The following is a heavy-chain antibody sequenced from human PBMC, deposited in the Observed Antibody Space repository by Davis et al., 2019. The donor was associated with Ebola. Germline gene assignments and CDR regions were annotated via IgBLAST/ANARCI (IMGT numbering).Heavy chain of an antibody. CDR3: ARVRGPSFFDY. Sequence: PGGSLRLSCAASGFTFSSYAMHWVRQAPGKGLEYVSAISSNGGSTYYANSVKGRFTISRDNSKNTLYLQMGSLRAEDMAVYYCARVRGPSFFDYWDQGTLVTVSS. V-gene: IGHV3-64*01. J-gene: IGHJ4*02. CDR2: ISSNGGST. D-gene: IGHD3-10*01. CDR1: GFTFSSYA.